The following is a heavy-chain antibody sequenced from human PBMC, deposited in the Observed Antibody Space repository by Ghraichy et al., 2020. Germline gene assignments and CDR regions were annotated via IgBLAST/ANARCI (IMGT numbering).Heavy chain of an antibody. J-gene: IGHJ2*01. CDR1: GFTFSSYA. CDR3: ASPQVRGQYYYDSSGSQYRDFDL. D-gene: IGHD3-22*01. CDR2: ISGSGGST. Sequence: GGSLRLSCAASGFTFSSYAMSWVRQAPGKGLEWVSAISGSGGSTYYADSVKGRFTISRDNSKNTLYLQMNSLRAEDTAVYYCASPQVRGQYYYDSSGSQYRDFDLWGRGTLVTVSS. V-gene: IGHV3-23*01.